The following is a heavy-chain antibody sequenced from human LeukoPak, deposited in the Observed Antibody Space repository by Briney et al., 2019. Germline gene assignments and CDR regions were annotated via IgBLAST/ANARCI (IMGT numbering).Heavy chain of an antibody. V-gene: IGHV4-4*07. CDR2: MFTSGST. D-gene: IGHD2/OR15-2a*01. J-gene: IGHJ6*03. CDR3: ARQRIDYYYMDV. CDR1: GGSISSYY. Sequence: SETLSLTCTVSGGSISSYYWSWIRQPPGKGLEWVGRMFTSGSTNYNPSLKGRVAMSVDTSKNQFSLTLISVTAADTAVYYCARQRIDYYYMDVWGKGTTVTVSS.